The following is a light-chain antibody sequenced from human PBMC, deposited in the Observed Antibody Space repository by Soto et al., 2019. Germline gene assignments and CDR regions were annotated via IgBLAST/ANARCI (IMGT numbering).Light chain of an antibody. CDR1: SSNIGSRNT. CDR2: SNN. J-gene: IGLJ2*01. CDR3: AAWDNSLKGVL. V-gene: IGLV1-44*01. Sequence: QSVLTQPPSASGTPGQRVTISCSGSSSNIGSRNTVNWYLQLPGTAPKLLIRSNNQRPSGVPDRYSGSKSGTSASLAISGLQSEDEADYYCAAWDNSLKGVLFGGGTKLTVL.